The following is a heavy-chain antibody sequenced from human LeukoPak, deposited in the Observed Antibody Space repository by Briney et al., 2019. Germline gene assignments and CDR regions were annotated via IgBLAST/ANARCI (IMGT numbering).Heavy chain of an antibody. CDR2: ISSDGSST. CDR3: ARDQRVTGRPDIDY. CDR1: GFTFRNHW. J-gene: IGHJ4*02. D-gene: IGHD6-6*01. Sequence: GGSLRPSCAASGFTFRNHWMHWVRQTPGKGLVWVSRISSDGSSTTYADSVKGRFTISRDNAKNTLYLQMNNLRAEDTAMYYCARDQRVTGRPDIDYWGQGTLVIVSS. V-gene: IGHV3-74*03.